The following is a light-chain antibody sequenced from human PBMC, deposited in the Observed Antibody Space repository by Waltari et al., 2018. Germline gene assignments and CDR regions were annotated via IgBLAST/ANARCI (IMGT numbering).Light chain of an antibody. Sequence: EVLMTQSPGTLSVTPGESATLSCRASQSISRNLAWYQQKPGQAPRLLIYGASTRAPGIPARFSGSGSGTDFTLSISSLQSEDFAVYYCQQYNNWRTFGQGTKVEIK. CDR1: QSISRN. V-gene: IGKV3-15*01. CDR2: GAS. CDR3: QQYNNWRT. J-gene: IGKJ2*01.